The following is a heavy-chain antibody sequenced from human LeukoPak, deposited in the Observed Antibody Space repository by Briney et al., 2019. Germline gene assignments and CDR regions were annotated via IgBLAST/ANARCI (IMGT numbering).Heavy chain of an antibody. CDR1: GYTFTSYG. D-gene: IGHD1-26*01. Sequence: ASVKVSCKASGYTFTSYGISWVRQAPGQGLEWMGWISAYNGNTNYAQKFQGRVTMTEDTSTDTAYMELSSLRSEDTAVYYCATAQVGAMHIDYWGQGTLVTVSS. V-gene: IGHV1-18*01. CDR3: ATAQVGAMHIDY. J-gene: IGHJ4*02. CDR2: ISAYNGNT.